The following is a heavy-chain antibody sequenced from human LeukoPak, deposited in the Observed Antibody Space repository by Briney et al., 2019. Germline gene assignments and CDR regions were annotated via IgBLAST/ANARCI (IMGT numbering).Heavy chain of an antibody. J-gene: IGHJ3*02. V-gene: IGHV1-46*01. CDR2: INPSGGST. CDR1: GYTFTSYY. D-gene: IGHD2-15*01. CDR3: ASEYCSGGSCYSVDGEAFDI. Sequence: GASVKVSCKASGYTFTSYYTHWVRQAPGQGLEWMGIINPSGGSTSYAQKFQGRVTMTRDTSTSTVYMELSSLRSEDTAVYYCASEYCSGGSCYSVDGEAFDIWGQGTMVTVSS.